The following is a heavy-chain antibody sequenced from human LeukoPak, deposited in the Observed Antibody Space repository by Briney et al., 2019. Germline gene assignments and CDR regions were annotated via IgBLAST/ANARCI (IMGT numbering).Heavy chain of an antibody. D-gene: IGHD1-7*01. Sequence: SETLSLTCAVYGGSLSNYYWSWIRQPPGKGLEWIGEINDSGRINYNPSLMSRVTVSVDTSKNQFSLRLTSVTATDTAVYYCARRWNYGRNYYIDVWGNGATASVSS. CDR3: ARRWNYGRNYYIDV. CDR1: GGSLSNYY. V-gene: IGHV4-34*01. J-gene: IGHJ6*03. CDR2: INDSGRI.